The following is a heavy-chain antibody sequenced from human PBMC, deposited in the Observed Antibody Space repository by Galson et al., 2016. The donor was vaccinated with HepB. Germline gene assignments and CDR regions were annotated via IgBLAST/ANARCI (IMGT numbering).Heavy chain of an antibody. Sequence: TLSLTCTVSGGSISGFNYYLNWIRQPPGKGLEWIGSIYFTGTTYYNPSLESRVSISADASKSQFSLELDSVTAADTAVYYCAPFDPYFDYAMAVWGQGTTVTVSS. CDR2: IYFTGTT. CDR3: APFDPYFDYAMAV. CDR1: GGSISGFNYY. J-gene: IGHJ6*02. V-gene: IGHV4-30-4*01. D-gene: IGHD3-9*01.